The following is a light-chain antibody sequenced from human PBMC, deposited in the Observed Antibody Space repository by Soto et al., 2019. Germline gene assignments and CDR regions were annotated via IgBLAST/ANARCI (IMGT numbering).Light chain of an antibody. V-gene: IGLV1-51*02. Sequence: QSVLTQPPSMSAATGQKVTISCSGSSSNIENNYVSWYQQFPGAAPKLLIYANDKRPSEIPDRFSGSKSGTSATLGITGLQTGDEADYYCGAWDSSLSAGVFCGGTKLTVL. CDR2: AND. CDR1: SSNIENNY. CDR3: GAWDSSLSAGV. J-gene: IGLJ3*02.